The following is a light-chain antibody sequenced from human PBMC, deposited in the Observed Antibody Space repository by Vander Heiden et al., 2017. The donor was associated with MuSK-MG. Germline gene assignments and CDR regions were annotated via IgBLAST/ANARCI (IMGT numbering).Light chain of an antibody. Sequence: QSVLTQPPSVSGAPGPRVTISCTWSSSNIGAGYDVHWYQQLPGTAPNLLIYGNSNRPSGVPDRFSGSKSGTSASLAITGLQAEDEADYYCQSYDSSLSGYVFGGGTKLTVL. J-gene: IGLJ3*02. V-gene: IGLV1-40*01. CDR2: GNS. CDR1: SSNIGAGYD. CDR3: QSYDSSLSGYV.